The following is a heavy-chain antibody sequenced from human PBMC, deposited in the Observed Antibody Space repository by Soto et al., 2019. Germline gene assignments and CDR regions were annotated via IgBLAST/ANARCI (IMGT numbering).Heavy chain of an antibody. CDR3: AGEAGRDGLPGNWFDP. D-gene: IGHD2-15*01. Sequence: QVQLVQSGAEVKKPGASVKVSCKASGYTFTSYGISWVRQAPGQGLEWMGWISAYNGNTNYAQKPQGRVTMTTDTSTSTAYMELRSLRSDDTAVYYCAGEAGRDGLPGNWFDPWGQGTLVTVSS. V-gene: IGHV1-18*01. J-gene: IGHJ5*02. CDR1: GYTFTSYG. CDR2: ISAYNGNT.